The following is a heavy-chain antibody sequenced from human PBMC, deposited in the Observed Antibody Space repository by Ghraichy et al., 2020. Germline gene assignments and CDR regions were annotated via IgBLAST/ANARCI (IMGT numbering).Heavy chain of an antibody. CDR1: GFTFSSYA. J-gene: IGHJ4*02. CDR2: ISGSGGST. D-gene: IGHD3-22*01. V-gene: IGHV3-23*01. CDR3: ARVEDSSSYYYADY. Sequence: GGSLRLSCVASGFTFSSYAMSWVRQAPGKGLEWVSAISGSGGSTYYADSVKGRFTISRDNSKNTLYLQVNSLRAEDTAVYYCARVEDSSSYYYADYWGQGTLVTVSS.